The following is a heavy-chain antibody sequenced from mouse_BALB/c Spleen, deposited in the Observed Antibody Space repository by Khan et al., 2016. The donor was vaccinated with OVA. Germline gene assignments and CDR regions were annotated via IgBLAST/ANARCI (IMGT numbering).Heavy chain of an antibody. V-gene: IGHV1-5*01. CDR3: ARRHWGVSWFVY. CDR1: GYTFTSYG. J-gene: IGHJ3*01. Sequence: VQLQESGTVLERPGASVKISCKASGYTFTSYGMNWVKQTPGQGLKWIGDIYPGNTKTNYNHNFKGKANLTADTSASTAYLQISSLTNEDTAVYYCARRHWGVSWFVYWGQGTLVTVSA. D-gene: IGHD4-1*01. CDR2: IYPGNTKT.